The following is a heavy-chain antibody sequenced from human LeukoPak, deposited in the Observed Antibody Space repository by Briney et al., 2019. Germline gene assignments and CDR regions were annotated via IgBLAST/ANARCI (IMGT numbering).Heavy chain of an antibody. Sequence: SVKVSCKASGGTFSSYAISWVRQAPGQGLEWMGRIFPIFGTANYAQKFQGRVTITTDESTSTAYMELSSLRSEDTAVYYCARDNYYDSSGYFDYWGQGTLVTVSS. CDR1: GGTFSSYA. CDR3: ARDNYYDSSGYFDY. CDR2: IFPIFGTA. D-gene: IGHD3-22*01. V-gene: IGHV1-69*05. J-gene: IGHJ4*02.